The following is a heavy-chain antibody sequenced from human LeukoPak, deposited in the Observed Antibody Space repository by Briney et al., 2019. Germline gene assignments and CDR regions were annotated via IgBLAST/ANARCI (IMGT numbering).Heavy chain of an antibody. J-gene: IGHJ4*02. Sequence: GGSLRLSCAASGVTFSSDWMSWVRQAPGEGLEWVANIKKDGSEKYYVDSVKGRFTISRDNSKKMLYLQMTSLRAEDTAVYYCAKGTSTYSSGSFHYWGRGNLVTVSS. CDR1: GVTFSSDW. CDR3: AKGTSTYSSGSFHY. V-gene: IGHV3-7*03. CDR2: IKKDGSEK. D-gene: IGHD6-19*01.